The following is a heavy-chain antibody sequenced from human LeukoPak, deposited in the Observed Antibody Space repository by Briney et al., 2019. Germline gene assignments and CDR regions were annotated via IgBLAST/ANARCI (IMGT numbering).Heavy chain of an antibody. CDR3: AREDGGWFDP. Sequence: GGSPRLSCAASGFTFSSYEMNWVRQAPGKGLGWVSYISSSGSTIYYADSVKGRFTISRDNAKNSLYLQMNSLRAEDTAVYYCAREDGGWFDPWGQGTLVTVSS. CDR1: GFTFSSYE. CDR2: ISSSGSTI. D-gene: IGHD3-10*01. J-gene: IGHJ5*02. V-gene: IGHV3-48*03.